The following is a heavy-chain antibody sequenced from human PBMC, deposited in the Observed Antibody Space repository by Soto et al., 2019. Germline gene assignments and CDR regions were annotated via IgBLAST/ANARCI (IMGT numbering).Heavy chain of an antibody. CDR3: ASEAGYCSGGSCCRGAFEL. D-gene: IGHD2-15*01. J-gene: IGHJ4*01. Sequence: EVQLVESGGGLVKPGGSARLSSAASGFTFSGYSMLWVRRAPGKGRGWVAVIANGDHRILYADPVKRRFPISNDKAQNSVYLQMNSPRSEDTAVYYCASEAGYCSGGSCCRGAFELWGQGTLVTVSS. V-gene: IGHV3-21*04. CDR2: IANGDHRI. CDR1: GFTFSGYS.